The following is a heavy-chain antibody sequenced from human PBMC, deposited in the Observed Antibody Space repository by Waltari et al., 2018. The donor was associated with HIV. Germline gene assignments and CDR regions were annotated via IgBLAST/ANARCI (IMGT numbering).Heavy chain of an antibody. Sequence: QVQLQQWGAGLLKPSETLSLTCAVYGESFSGYYWSWIRQSPGKGLEWIGEINHSGSTNYNPSLKSGVTVSVDTSKNQFSLKLSSVTAADTAVYYWARGSDRDNSGWVDQFDYWGQGTLVTVSS. CDR2: INHSGST. V-gene: IGHV4-34*01. CDR3: ARGSDRDNSGWVDQFDY. J-gene: IGHJ4*02. D-gene: IGHD6-19*01. CDR1: GESFSGYY.